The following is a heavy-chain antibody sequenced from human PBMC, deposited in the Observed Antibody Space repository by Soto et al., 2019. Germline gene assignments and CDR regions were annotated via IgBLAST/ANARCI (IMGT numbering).Heavy chain of an antibody. D-gene: IGHD6-13*01. CDR2: IKQDGSEK. J-gene: IGHJ4*02. CDR1: GFTFSSYW. V-gene: IGHV3-7*01. CDR3: ARDTYSSSWYGRVDY. Sequence: GGSLRLSCAASGFTFSSYWMSWVRQAPGKGLEWVANIKQDGSEKYYVDSVKGRFTISRDNAKNSLYLQMNSLRAEDTAVYYCARDTYSSSWYGRVDYWGQGTLVTISS.